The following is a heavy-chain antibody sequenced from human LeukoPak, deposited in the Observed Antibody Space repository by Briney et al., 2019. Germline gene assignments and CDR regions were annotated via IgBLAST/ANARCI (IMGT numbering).Heavy chain of an antibody. V-gene: IGHV4-59*08. J-gene: IGHJ4*02. CDR1: GGSISSYY. CDR3: ARGGRRQDFDY. Sequence: PSETLSLTCTVSGGSISSYYWSWIRQPPGKGLEWIGYIYYSGSTNYNPSLKSRVTISVDTSKNQSSLKLSSVTAADTAVYYCARGGRRQDFDYWGQGTLVTVSS. CDR2: IYYSGST.